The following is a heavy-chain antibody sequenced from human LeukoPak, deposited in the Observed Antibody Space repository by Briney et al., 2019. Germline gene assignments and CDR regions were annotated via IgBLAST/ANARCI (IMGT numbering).Heavy chain of an antibody. CDR1: GFTVSSNY. CDR3: ARDPVGATAFDY. CDR2: IYSGGSS. J-gene: IGHJ4*02. V-gene: IGHV3-66*01. Sequence: GGSLRLSCAASGFTVSSNYMRWVRQTPGKGLEWVSVIYSGGSSYYADSVKGRFTISRDISKNTFYLQMNSLRAEDTAVYYCARDPVGATAFDYWGQGTLVTVSS. D-gene: IGHD3-16*01.